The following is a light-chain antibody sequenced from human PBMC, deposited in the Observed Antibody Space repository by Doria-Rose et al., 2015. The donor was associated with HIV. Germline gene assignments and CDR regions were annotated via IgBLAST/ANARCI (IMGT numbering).Light chain of an antibody. J-gene: IGLJ3*02. V-gene: IGLV2-14*03. CDR2: DVS. Sequence: PNPMIYDVSNRPSAVSNRFSGSKSGHTASLTISGLQAEDEADYYCSSYTTSSTLVLGGGTKLTVL. CDR3: SSYTTSSTLV.